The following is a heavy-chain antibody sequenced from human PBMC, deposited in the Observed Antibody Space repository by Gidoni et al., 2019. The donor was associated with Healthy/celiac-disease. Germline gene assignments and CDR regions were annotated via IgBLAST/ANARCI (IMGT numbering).Heavy chain of an antibody. CDR1: GFTFSSYS. CDR2: ISSSSSYI. Sequence: EVQLVESGGGLVKPGGSLRLSCAASGFTFSSYSMNWVRQAPGKGLEWVSSISSSSSYIYYADSVKGRFTISRDNAKNSLYLQMNSLRAEDTAVYYCARAKVYADIDYYYYYGMDVWGQGTTVTVSS. V-gene: IGHV3-21*01. CDR3: ARAKVYADIDYYYYYGMDV. D-gene: IGHD2-8*01. J-gene: IGHJ6*02.